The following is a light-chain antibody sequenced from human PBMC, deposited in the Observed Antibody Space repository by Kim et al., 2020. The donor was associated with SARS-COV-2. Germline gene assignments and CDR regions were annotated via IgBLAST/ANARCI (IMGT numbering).Light chain of an antibody. Sequence: VSPGERAPPSCRAIQRVSSQLAWYQQKPGQGPRLLIYGVSTRATGLPARFSGSTSGTEFTLTISSLQSEDFAVYYCQQYNKWPITFGQGTRLEIK. CDR3: QQYNKWPIT. CDR2: GVS. CDR1: QRVSSQ. V-gene: IGKV3-15*01. J-gene: IGKJ5*01.